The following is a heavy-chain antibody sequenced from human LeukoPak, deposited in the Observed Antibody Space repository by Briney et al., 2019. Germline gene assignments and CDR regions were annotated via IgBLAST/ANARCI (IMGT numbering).Heavy chain of an antibody. CDR3: ARVVGYSYGYGLYYFDY. CDR2: IYPGDSET. V-gene: IGHV5-51*01. Sequence: GESQKISCQSSRYGFTSSWFCWVRQMPGKGLEWMGSIYPGDSETTYSPSFQGQVTISADKSISAAYLQWSSLKASDTAMYYCARVVGYSYGYGLYYFDYWGQGTLVTVSS. D-gene: IGHD5-18*01. J-gene: IGHJ4*02. CDR1: RYGFTSSW.